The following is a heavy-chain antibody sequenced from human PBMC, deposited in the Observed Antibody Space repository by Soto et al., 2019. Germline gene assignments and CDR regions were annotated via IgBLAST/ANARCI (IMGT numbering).Heavy chain of an antibody. Sequence: QVQLQESGPGLVKPSQTLSLTCTVSGGSISSGDYYWSWIRQPPGKGLEWIGYIYYSGSTYYNPSRKSRVTIAVDTSKNQFSLKLSSVTAADTAVYYCARGRVVLRGPIDYWGQGTLVTVSS. CDR1: GGSISSGDYY. V-gene: IGHV4-30-4*01. D-gene: IGHD3-16*01. CDR3: ARGRVVLRGPIDY. CDR2: IYYSGST. J-gene: IGHJ4*02.